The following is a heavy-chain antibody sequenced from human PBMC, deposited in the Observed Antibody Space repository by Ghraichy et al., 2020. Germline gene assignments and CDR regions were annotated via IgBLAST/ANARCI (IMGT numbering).Heavy chain of an antibody. CDR2: IYSGGST. D-gene: IGHD1-26*01. CDR3: ARVGATELSFDY. V-gene: IGHV3-53*01. CDR1: GFTVSSNY. J-gene: IGHJ4*02. Sequence: GESLNISCAASGFTVSSNYMSWVRQAPGKGLEWVSVIYSGGSTYYADSVKGRFTISRDNSKNTLYLQMNSLRAEDTAVYYCARVGATELSFDYWGQGTLVTVSS.